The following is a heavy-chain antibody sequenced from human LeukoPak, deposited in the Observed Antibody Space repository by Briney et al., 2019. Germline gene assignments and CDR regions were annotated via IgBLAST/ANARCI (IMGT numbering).Heavy chain of an antibody. CDR1: GYTFTRYA. CDR2: ISAYNGNT. CDR3: ARARTNFRRDGYVPELY. Sequence: GASVKVSCKASGYTFTRYAMNWVRQAPGQGLEWMGWISAYNGNTNYAQRLQGRVTMTTDTSTSTAYMELRSLRSDDTAVYYCARARTNFRRDGYVPELYWGQGTLVTVSS. J-gene: IGHJ4*02. D-gene: IGHD5-24*01. V-gene: IGHV1-18*01.